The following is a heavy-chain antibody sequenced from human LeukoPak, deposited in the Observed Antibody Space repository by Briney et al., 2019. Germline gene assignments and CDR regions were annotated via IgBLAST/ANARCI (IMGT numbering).Heavy chain of an antibody. J-gene: IGHJ6*03. CDR2: INPNSGGT. CDR3: ARAARPHYYYYMDV. CDR1: GYTFTGYY. Sequence: ASVTVSCKASGYTFTGYYMHWVRQAPGQGLEWMGWINPNSGGTNYAQKFQGRVTMTRDTSISTAYMELSRLRSDDTAVYYCARAARPHYYYYMDVWGKGTTVTVSS. V-gene: IGHV1-2*02.